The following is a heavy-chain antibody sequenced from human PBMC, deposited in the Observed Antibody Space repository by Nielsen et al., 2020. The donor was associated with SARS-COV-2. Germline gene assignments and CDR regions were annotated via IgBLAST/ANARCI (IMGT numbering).Heavy chain of an antibody. CDR3: ARARWCSGGSCYRSNGMDV. CDR2: INPSASST. D-gene: IGHD2-15*01. J-gene: IGHJ6*02. V-gene: IGHV1-46*01. Sequence: WVRQAPGQGLEWMGIINPSASSTSYAQKFQGRVTMTRDTSISTAYMELSGLRSDDTAVYYCARARWCSGGSCYRSNGMDVWGQGTTVTVSS.